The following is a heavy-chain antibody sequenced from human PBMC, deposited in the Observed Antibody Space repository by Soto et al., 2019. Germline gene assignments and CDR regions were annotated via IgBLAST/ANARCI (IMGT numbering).Heavy chain of an antibody. CDR3: ARGGTTEGCYIGMDV. CDR1: GGTFSSYA. V-gene: IGHV1-69*06. D-gene: IGHD2-15*01. CDR2: IIPIFGTA. Sequence: SVKVSCKASGGTFSSYAISWVRQAPGQGLEWMGGIIPIFGTANYAQKFQGRVTITADKSTSTAYMELSSLRSEDTAVYYCARGGTTEGCYIGMDVCGQGTTVTVAS. J-gene: IGHJ6*02.